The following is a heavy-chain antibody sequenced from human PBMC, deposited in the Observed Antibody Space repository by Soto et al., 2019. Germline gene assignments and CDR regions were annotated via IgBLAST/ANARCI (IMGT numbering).Heavy chain of an antibody. CDR2: INPSGGST. J-gene: IGHJ4*02. CDR3: ARDTIYYNTTDYSFDY. CDR1: GYTFTSYG. D-gene: IGHD3-22*01. Sequence: ASVKVSCKASGYTFTSYGISWVRQAPGQGLEWMGLINPSGGSTTYAQKFQGRVIMTRDTSTSTLYMELTSLRSEDTAVYYCARDTIYYNTTDYSFDYWGQGTLVTVSS. V-gene: IGHV1-46*03.